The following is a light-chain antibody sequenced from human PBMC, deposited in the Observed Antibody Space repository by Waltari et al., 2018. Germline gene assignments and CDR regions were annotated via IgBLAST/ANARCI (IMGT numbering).Light chain of an antibody. J-gene: IGLJ1*01. CDR1: RSDVGPYGR. Sequence: QSALTQTASVSGSPGQSITIPCTGTRSDVGPYGRFSWYQQNPDRAPKLILYEVSKRPSGISKRFSGSKSGSTAYLTISGLQAEDEADYYCCVNGVNKTYVFGSGTKVTVL. CDR3: CVNGVNKTYV. CDR2: EVS. V-gene: IGLV2-23*02.